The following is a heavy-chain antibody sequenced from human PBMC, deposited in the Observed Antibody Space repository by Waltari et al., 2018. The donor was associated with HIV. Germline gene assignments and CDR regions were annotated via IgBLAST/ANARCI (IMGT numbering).Heavy chain of an antibody. D-gene: IGHD3-10*01. Sequence: QVQLQQWGAGLLKPSETRSLTCAVYGGSFSGYYWSWIRQPPGKGLEWIGEINHSGSTNYNPSLKSRVTISVDTSKNQFSLKLSSVTAADTAVYYCARARKGVRGVIIAAYFDYWGQGTLVTVSS. V-gene: IGHV4-34*01. CDR3: ARARKGVRGVIIAAYFDY. J-gene: IGHJ4*02. CDR1: GGSFSGYY. CDR2: INHSGST.